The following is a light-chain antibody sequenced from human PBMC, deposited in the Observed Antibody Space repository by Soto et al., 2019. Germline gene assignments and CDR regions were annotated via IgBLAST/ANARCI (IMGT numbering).Light chain of an antibody. J-gene: IGLJ1*01. V-gene: IGLV2-14*01. CDR2: DVT. Sequence: QSALTQPASVSGSPGQSITISCTGTSSDVGGFNFVSWYQQHPGKAPKLMIYDVTNRPSGVSNRFFGSKSGNTASLTISGLQAEDEADYYCISYTSSSAFYVFGTGTKVTVL. CDR1: SSDVGGFNF. CDR3: ISYTSSSAFYV.